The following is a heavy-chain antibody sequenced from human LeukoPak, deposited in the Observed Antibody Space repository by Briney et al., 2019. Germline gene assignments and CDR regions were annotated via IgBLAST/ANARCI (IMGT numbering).Heavy chain of an antibody. V-gene: IGHV4-59*01. CDR1: GGSISSYY. CDR2: IHYSGST. J-gene: IGHJ6*03. D-gene: IGHD2-15*01. Sequence: SEALSLTCTVSGGSISSYYWSWIRQPPGKGLEWIGYIHYSGSTNYNPSLKSRVTISVDTSKNQFSLKLSSVTAADTAVYYCARTTEGYCRGRSCYSYYYYMDVWGKGTTVTVSS. CDR3: ARTTEGYCRGRSCYSYYYYMDV.